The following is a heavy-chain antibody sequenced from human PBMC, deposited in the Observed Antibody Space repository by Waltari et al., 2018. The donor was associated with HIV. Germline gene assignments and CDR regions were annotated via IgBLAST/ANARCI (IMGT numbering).Heavy chain of an antibody. CDR2: IYYSGST. Sequence: QLQLQESGPGLVKPSETLSLTCPVSGGSISSSSYYWGWIRQPPGKGLEWIGRIYYSGSTYYNPSLKSRVTISVDTSKNQFSLKLSSVTAADTAVYYCAERIAVAGIGPGWFDPWGQGTLVTVSS. D-gene: IGHD6-19*01. J-gene: IGHJ5*02. V-gene: IGHV4-39*01. CDR3: AERIAVAGIGPGWFDP. CDR1: GGSISSSSYY.